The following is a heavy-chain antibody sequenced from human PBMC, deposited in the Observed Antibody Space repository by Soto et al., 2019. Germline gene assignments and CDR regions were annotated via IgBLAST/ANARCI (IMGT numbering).Heavy chain of an antibody. Sequence: EVQLVESGGGLVQPGGSLRLSCAASGFTVSSNYMSWVRQAPGKGLEWVSVIYSGGSTYYADSVKGRFTISRHNSKNTLYLQMNSLRAEDTAVYYCGRGAGTPYYYYYMDVWGKGTTVTVSS. V-gene: IGHV3-53*04. CDR3: GRGAGTPYYYYYMDV. CDR1: GFTVSSNY. J-gene: IGHJ6*03. CDR2: IYSGGST. D-gene: IGHD1-7*01.